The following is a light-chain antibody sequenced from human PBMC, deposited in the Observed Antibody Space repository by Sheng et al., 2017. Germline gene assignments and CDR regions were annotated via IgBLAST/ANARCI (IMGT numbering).Light chain of an antibody. CDR2: GAS. CDR3: QQKGRSPPMYT. CDR1: QSIDSY. J-gene: IGKJ2*01. V-gene: IGKV1-39*01. Sequence: DIQMTQSPSSLSASVGDRVTITCRASQSIDSYLNWYQQRPGKVPKVLIYGASILQSGVPSRFSGSGSGTDFTLTISRLELEDFAVYYCQQKGRSPPMYTFGQGTKLEIK.